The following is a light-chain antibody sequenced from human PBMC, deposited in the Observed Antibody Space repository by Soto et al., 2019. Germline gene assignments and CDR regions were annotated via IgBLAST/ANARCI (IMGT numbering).Light chain of an antibody. V-gene: IGLV2-14*01. J-gene: IGLJ1*01. Sequence: QSALTQPASVSGSPGQSITISCTGTSSDVGGYNYVSWYQQHPGKAPKLMIYEVSNRPLGVSNRFSGSKSGNTASLTISGLQAEDGADYYCTSYTSSSTLDVFGTGTKLTVL. CDR2: EVS. CDR3: TSYTSSSTLDV. CDR1: SSDVGGYNY.